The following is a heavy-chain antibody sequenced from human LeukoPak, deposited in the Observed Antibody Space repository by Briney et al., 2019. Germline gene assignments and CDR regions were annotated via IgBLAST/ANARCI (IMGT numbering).Heavy chain of an antibody. CDR2: ISGSGSKT. CDR1: GFTFNDYA. V-gene: IGHV3-23*02. J-gene: IGHJ4*02. D-gene: IGHD4/OR15-4a*01. Sequence: GGSLRLSCAASGFTFNDYAMTWVRQAPGKGLEWVSLISGSGSKTYYGGSAKGRFIISRDNSKNTLNLQMTNLRAEDTALYYCAKGIYDYALDFWGQGALVTVSS. CDR3: AKGIYDYALDF.